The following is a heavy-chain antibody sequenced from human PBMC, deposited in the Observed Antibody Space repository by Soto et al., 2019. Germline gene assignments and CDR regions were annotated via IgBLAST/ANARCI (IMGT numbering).Heavy chain of an antibody. CDR3: ARDTSVSSLAYSGSYGYFDL. Sequence: KASETLSLTCTFSCGSIISGGYYWSWIRQHPGKGLEWIGYIYYSGSTYYNPSLKSRVTISVDTSKNQFSLKLSSVTAADTAVYYCARDTSVSSLAYSGSYGYFDLWGRGTLVTVSS. J-gene: IGHJ2*01. V-gene: IGHV4-31*03. CDR2: IYYSGST. D-gene: IGHD1-26*01. CDR1: CGSIISGGYY.